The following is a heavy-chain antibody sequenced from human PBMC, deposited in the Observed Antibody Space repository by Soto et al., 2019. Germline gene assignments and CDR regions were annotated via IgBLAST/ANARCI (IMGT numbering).Heavy chain of an antibody. D-gene: IGHD5-12*01. Sequence: KSSETLSLTCTVSGGSISSYYWSWIRQPPGKGLEWIGYIYYSGSTNYNPSLKSRVTISVDTSKNQFSLKLSSVTAADTAVYYCARAGADIVATSPLDYWGQGTLVTVSS. CDR1: GGSISSYY. CDR3: ARAGADIVATSPLDY. CDR2: IYYSGST. J-gene: IGHJ4*02. V-gene: IGHV4-59*01.